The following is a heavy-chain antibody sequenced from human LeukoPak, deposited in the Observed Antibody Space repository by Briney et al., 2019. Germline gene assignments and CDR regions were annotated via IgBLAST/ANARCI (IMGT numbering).Heavy chain of an antibody. D-gene: IGHD3-3*01. Sequence: GGSLRLSCAASGFAFSDYYMSWIRQAPGKELEWVSYISSSGSTIYYADSVKGRFTISRDNAKNSLYLQMNSLRAEDTAVYYCAREMWRGFVDYWGQGTLVTVSS. V-gene: IGHV3-11*01. CDR2: ISSSGSTI. J-gene: IGHJ4*02. CDR3: AREMWRGFVDY. CDR1: GFAFSDYY.